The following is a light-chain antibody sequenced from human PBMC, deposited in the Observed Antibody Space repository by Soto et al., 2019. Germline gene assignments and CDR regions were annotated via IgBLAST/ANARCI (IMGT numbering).Light chain of an antibody. Sequence: QSALTQPASVSGSPGQSITISCTGTSSDVGAYDYVSWYQQHPGKAPKLMIYEVSNRPSGVSHRFSGSKSGNTASLTISGLQAEDEADYYCSSYTSSNTLVLFGGGTKVTVL. CDR3: SSYTSSNTLVL. J-gene: IGLJ2*01. V-gene: IGLV2-14*01. CDR2: EVS. CDR1: SSDVGAYDY.